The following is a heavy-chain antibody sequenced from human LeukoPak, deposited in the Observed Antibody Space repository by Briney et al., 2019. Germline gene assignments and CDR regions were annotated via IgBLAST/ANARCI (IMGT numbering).Heavy chain of an antibody. J-gene: IGHJ4*02. Sequence: GGSLRLSCAASGFTFSSYAMSWVRQAPGKGLEWVSGITSSAGSTYYADSVKGRFTISRDNSMNTLYLQMTSLRADDTAVYYCAKAQVEMATPYFDYWGQGTLATVSS. CDR3: AKAQVEMATPYFDY. D-gene: IGHD5-24*01. V-gene: IGHV3-23*01. CDR2: ITSSAGST. CDR1: GFTFSSYA.